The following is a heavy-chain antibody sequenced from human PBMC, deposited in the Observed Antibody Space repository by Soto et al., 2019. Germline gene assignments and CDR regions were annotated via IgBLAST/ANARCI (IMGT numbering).Heavy chain of an antibody. Sequence: GGSLRLSCAASGFTFDDYGMGWVRQAPGKGLEWVSGINWNGGRICYADFVKVRFTFSKATAKTSLFFKMNILRAEDTALYHCARPPSSTTRALDYWGQGTLVTVSS. CDR3: ARPPSSTTRALDY. D-gene: IGHD2-2*01. CDR2: INWNGGRI. V-gene: IGHV3-20*01. J-gene: IGHJ4*02. CDR1: GFTFDDYG.